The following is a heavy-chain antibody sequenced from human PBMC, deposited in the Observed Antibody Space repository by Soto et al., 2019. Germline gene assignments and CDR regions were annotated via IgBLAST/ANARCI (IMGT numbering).Heavy chain of an antibody. V-gene: IGHV4-4*02. Sequence: SETLSLTCAVSGGSISSNNWWSWVRQPPGKGLEWIGEIYHSGSTNYNPSLKSRVTISVDKSKNQFSLKLSSVTAADTAVYYCSRFNGGYYYGMDVWGQGTTVTVSS. CDR3: SRFNGGYYYGMDV. J-gene: IGHJ6*02. CDR1: GGSISSNNW. D-gene: IGHD4-17*01. CDR2: IYHSGST.